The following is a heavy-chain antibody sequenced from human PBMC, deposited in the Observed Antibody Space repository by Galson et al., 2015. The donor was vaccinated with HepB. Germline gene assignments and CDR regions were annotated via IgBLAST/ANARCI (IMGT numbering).Heavy chain of an antibody. CDR2: ISSNGGST. V-gene: IGHV3-64D*06. Sequence: SLRLSCAASGFTFSSYAMHWVRQAPGKGLEYVSAISSNGGSTYYADSVKGRFTISRDNSKNTLYLQMSSLRAEDTAVYYCVKGSMVRGVVIDYWGQGTLVTVSS. CDR3: VKGSMVRGVVIDY. CDR1: GFTFSSYA. J-gene: IGHJ4*02. D-gene: IGHD3-10*01.